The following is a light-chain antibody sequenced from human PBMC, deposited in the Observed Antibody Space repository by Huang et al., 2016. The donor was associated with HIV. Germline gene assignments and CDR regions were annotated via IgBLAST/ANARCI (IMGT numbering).Light chain of an antibody. J-gene: IGKJ1*01. Sequence: DIQMTQSPSSLSASVGDRVTITCRTSQSISRDLNWYQHKPGKAPKLIIYATSNLQSGVPSRFSGSGSGTDFTLTISSLQPEESATYYCQQSYRTFGQGTKVEIK. CDR1: QSISRD. CDR2: ATS. CDR3: QQSYRT. V-gene: IGKV1-39*01.